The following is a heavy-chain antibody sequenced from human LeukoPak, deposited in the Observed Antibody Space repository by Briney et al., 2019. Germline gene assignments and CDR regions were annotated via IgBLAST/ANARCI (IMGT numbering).Heavy chain of an antibody. CDR3: VKTRVTGIRGPLAPFDY. CDR1: VFTFNNYA. D-gene: IGHD3-10*01. Sequence: PRGSLRLSCAASVFTFNNYAMSWVRQAPGKGLEGVSGIRAGGYDTYHADSVKGRFTISRNTSKNTLAMQMTSLRVEDTAIYYCVKTRVTGIRGPLAPFDYWGKGALVTVSS. CDR2: IRAGGYDT. V-gene: IGHV3-23*01. J-gene: IGHJ4*02.